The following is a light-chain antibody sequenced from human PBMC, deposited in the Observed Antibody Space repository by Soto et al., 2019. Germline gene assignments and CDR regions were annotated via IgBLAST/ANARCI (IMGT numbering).Light chain of an antibody. CDR3: QQLNGSPWT. CDR1: PTMSSW. V-gene: IGKV1-9*01. J-gene: IGKJ1*01. CDR2: DAA. Sequence: STLSGSVGDRVTTPCRTSPTMSSWLTCYQQKPGTAPKLLIYDAATLQSGVPSRFSGSRSGTEYTLPIGSLQPEDFATYYCQQLNGSPWTFGQGTKVDIK.